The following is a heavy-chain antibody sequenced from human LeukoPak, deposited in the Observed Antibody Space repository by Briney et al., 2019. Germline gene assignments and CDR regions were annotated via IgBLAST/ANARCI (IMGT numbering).Heavy chain of an antibody. Sequence: GGTLRLSCAASGFTFSSHGMSWVRQAPGKGLEWVSFIYSDNTHYSGSVKGRFTISRDNSKNTLYLQMNSLRAEDTAVYYCARRAGAYSHPYDYWGQGTLVTVSS. CDR3: ARRAGAYSHPYDY. V-gene: IGHV3-53*01. CDR1: GFTFSSHG. CDR2: IYSDNT. D-gene: IGHD4/OR15-4a*01. J-gene: IGHJ4*02.